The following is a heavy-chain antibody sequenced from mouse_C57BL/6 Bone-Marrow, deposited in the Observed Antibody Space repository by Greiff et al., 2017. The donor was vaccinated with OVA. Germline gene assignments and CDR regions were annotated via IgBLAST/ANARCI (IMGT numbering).Heavy chain of an antibody. CDR2: ISSGSSTI. J-gene: IGHJ4*01. V-gene: IGHV5-17*01. Sequence: EVQGVESWGGLVKPGGSLKLSCAASGFTFSDYGMHWVRQAPEKGLEWVAYISSGSSTIYYADTVKGRFTISRDNAKNTLFLQLTSLRSEDTAMYYCASEGGSSYDYAMDYWGQGTSVTVSS. CDR3: ASEGGSSYDYAMDY. D-gene: IGHD1-1*01. CDR1: GFTFSDYG.